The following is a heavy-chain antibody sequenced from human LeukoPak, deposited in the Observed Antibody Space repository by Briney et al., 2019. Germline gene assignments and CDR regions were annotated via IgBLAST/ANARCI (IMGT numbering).Heavy chain of an antibody. J-gene: IGHJ4*02. Sequence: GASVKVSCKASGYTFTSYGISWVRQAPGQGLERMGWISAYNGNTNYAQKLQGRVTMTTDTSTSTAYMELRSLRSDDTAVYYCARDYDYVWGSYRSTFDYWGQGTLVTVSS. CDR1: GYTFTSYG. CDR3: ARDYDYVWGSYRSTFDY. CDR2: ISAYNGNT. V-gene: IGHV1-18*01. D-gene: IGHD3-16*02.